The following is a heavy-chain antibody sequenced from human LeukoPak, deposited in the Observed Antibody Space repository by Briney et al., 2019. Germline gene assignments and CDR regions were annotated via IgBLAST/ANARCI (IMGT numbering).Heavy chain of an antibody. CDR3: ARDTRYCTNGVCFVFSDY. CDR1: GFTFSSYW. Sequence: PGGSLRLSCAASGFTFSSYWVSWVRQAPGKGLEWVANIKQDGSEKYYVDSVKGRFTISRDNAKNSLYLQMNSLRAEDTAVYYCARDTRYCTNGVCFVFSDYWGQGTLVTVSS. D-gene: IGHD2-8*01. V-gene: IGHV3-7*01. J-gene: IGHJ4*02. CDR2: IKQDGSEK.